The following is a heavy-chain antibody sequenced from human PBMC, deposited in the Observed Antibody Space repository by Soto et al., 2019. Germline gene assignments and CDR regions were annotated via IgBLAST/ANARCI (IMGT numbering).Heavy chain of an antibody. CDR1: GGSIISSNW. J-gene: IGHJ4*02. CDR3: AGLYYYDSSGYYYQIFDY. Sequence: SETLSLTCAVSGGSIISSNWWSFVRQPPGKGLEWIGEIYHSGSTNYNPSLKSRVTISVDKPKNQFSLKLSSVTAADTAVYYCAGLYYYDSSGYYYQIFDYWGQGTLVTVSS. V-gene: IGHV4-4*02. D-gene: IGHD3-22*01. CDR2: IYHSGST.